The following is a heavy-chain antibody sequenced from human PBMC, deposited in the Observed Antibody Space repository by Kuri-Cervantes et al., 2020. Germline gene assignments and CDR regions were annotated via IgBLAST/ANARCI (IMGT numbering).Heavy chain of an antibody. Sequence: ASVKVSCKASGYTFTSYYMHWVRQAPGQGLEWMGIINPSGGSTSYAQKFQGRVTMTRDTTTSTVYMQLSSLRSDDTAVYYCARGADGTWLQSAYFDYWGQGTLVTVSS. V-gene: IGHV1-46*01. D-gene: IGHD5-24*01. CDR3: ARGADGTWLQSAYFDY. CDR2: INPSGGST. CDR1: GYTFTSYY. J-gene: IGHJ4*02.